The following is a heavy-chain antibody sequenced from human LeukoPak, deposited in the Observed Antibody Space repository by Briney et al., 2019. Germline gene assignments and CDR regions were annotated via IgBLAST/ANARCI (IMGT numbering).Heavy chain of an antibody. J-gene: IGHJ4*02. CDR3: ARSDFWSGYRFDY. CDR2: IYHSGST. D-gene: IGHD3-3*01. V-gene: IGHV4-30-2*01. Sequence: PSQTLSLTCTVSGGSISSGGYYWSWIRQPPGKGLEWIGYIYHSGSTYYNPSLKSRVTISVDRSKNQFSLKLSSVTAADTAVYYCARSDFWSGYRFDYWGQGTLVTVSS. CDR1: GGSISSGGYY.